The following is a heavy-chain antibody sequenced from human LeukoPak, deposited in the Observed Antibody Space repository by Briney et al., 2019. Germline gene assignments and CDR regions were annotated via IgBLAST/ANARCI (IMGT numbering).Heavy chain of an antibody. J-gene: IGHJ4*02. CDR2: INPNSGGT. D-gene: IGHD6-13*01. CDR3: AREAAAAGENYFDY. V-gene: IGHV1-2*02. CDR1: GYNFTGYY. Sequence: ASVKVSCKASGYNFTGYYMHWVRQAPGQGLEWMGWINPNSGGTNYAQKFQGRVTMTRDMSISTAYMELSRLRSDDTAVYYCAREAAAAGENYFDYWGQGTLVTVSS.